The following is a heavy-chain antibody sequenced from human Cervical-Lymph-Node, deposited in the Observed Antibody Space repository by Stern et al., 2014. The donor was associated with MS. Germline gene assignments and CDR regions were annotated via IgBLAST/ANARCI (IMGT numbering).Heavy chain of an antibody. CDR2: IYYSGST. D-gene: IGHD4-17*01. CDR3: ARHGDFTFEY. Sequence: VQLVESGPGLVKPSETLSLTCTVSGGSISSSSYYWGWIRQPPGKGLEWIGSIYYSGSTYYNPSLKSRVTISVNPSKNQFSRKLSSVTAANTAVYYCARHGDFTFEYWGQGTLVTVSS. J-gene: IGHJ4*02. CDR1: GGSISSSSYY. V-gene: IGHV4-39*01.